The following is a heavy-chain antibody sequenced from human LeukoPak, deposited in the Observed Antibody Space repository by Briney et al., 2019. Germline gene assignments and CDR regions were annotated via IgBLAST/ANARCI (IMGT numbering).Heavy chain of an antibody. Sequence: GGSLRLSCAASGFTFSSYSMNWVRQAPGKGLEWVSSISSSSSYIYYADSVKGRFTISRDNAKNSLYLQMNSLRAEDTAVYYCARDPPPSVYMLDTYYYCGMDVWGQGTTVTVSS. J-gene: IGHJ6*02. D-gene: IGHD3-10*02. CDR2: ISSSSSYI. CDR3: ARDPPPSVYMLDTYYYCGMDV. V-gene: IGHV3-21*01. CDR1: GFTFSSYS.